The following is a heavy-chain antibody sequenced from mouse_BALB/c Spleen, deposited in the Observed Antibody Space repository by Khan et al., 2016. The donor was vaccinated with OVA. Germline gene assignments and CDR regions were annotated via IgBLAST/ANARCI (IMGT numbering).Heavy chain of an antibody. CDR3: ARDYGSLYWYFDV. CDR2: IYYSGTV. V-gene: IGHV3-5*02. D-gene: IGHD1-1*01. CDR1: GISITTGNYR. Sequence: EVQLQESGPGLVKPSQTVSLTCTVTGISITTGNYRWSWIRQFPGNKLEWIGNIYYSGTVTYNPSLTSRTTIPRDTSKNRFFLEMNSLTAEDTATYYCARDYGSLYWYFDVWGAGTTVTVSS. J-gene: IGHJ1*01.